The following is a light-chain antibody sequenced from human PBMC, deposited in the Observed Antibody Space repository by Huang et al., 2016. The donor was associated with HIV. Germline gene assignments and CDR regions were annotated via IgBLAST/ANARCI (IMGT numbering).Light chain of an antibody. Sequence: DIVMTQSPNSLAVSLGERATINCKSSQSVLHSSRNRNYLAWNQQKPGQPPKLLIYCASIRESGVPDRFRGSGSATDFTRTIRSLQAEDVAIYYCQQYYSIPPSFGGGTKVEIK. CDR1: QSVLHSSRNRNY. J-gene: IGKJ4*01. V-gene: IGKV4-1*01. CDR2: CAS. CDR3: QQYYSIPPS.